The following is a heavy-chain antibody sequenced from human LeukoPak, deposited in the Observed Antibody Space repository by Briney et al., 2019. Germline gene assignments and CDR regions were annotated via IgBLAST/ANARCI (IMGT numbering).Heavy chain of an antibody. CDR1: GFTFDDYA. D-gene: IGHD6-13*01. V-gene: IGHV3-9*01. CDR2: TSWNSGSI. J-gene: IGHJ5*02. Sequence: GRSLRLSCAASGFTFDDYAMHWVRQAPGKGLEWVSGTSWNSGSIGYADSVKGRFTISRDNAKNSLYLQMNSLRAEDTALYYCAKGSGYSSSWSRNWFDPWGQGTLVTVSS. CDR3: AKGSGYSSSWSRNWFDP.